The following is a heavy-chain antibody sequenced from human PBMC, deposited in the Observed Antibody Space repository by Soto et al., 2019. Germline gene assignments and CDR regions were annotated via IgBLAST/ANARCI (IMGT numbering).Heavy chain of an antibody. V-gene: IGHV4-59*11. J-gene: IGHJ4*02. CDR2: IYYSGNT. Sequence: SETLSLTCTVSGDSISSHYWNWIRQPPGRGLEWIAYIYYSGNTNYNPSLKSRVTISLDTSKNQLSLKLSSVTAADTAVYYCARVARVGYGEFPYWGQGILVTVSS. D-gene: IGHD3-10*01. CDR3: ARVARVGYGEFPY. CDR1: GDSISSHY.